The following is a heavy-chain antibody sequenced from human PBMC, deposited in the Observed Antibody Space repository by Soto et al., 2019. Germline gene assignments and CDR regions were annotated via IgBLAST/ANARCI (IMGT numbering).Heavy chain of an antibody. CDR1: GGSISSSSYY. Sequence: PSETLSLTCTVSGGSISSSSYYWGWIRQPPGKGLEWIGSIYYSGSTYYNPSLKSRVTISVDTSKNQFSLKLSSVTAADTAVYYCAKVGEYYYYYYMDVWGKGTTVTVSS. D-gene: IGHD2-15*01. CDR2: IYYSGST. V-gene: IGHV4-39*01. J-gene: IGHJ6*03. CDR3: AKVGEYYYYYYMDV.